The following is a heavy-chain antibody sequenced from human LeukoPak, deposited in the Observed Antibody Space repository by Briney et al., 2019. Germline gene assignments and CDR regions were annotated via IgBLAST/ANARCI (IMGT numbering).Heavy chain of an antibody. CDR2: ISGSGGST. CDR1: GFTFSSYA. CDR3: AKDDYGDCVPYLDY. D-gene: IGHD4-17*01. J-gene: IGHJ4*02. Sequence: GGSLRLSCAASGFTFSSYAMSWVRQAPGKGLEWVSAISGSGGSTYYADSVKGRFTISRDNSKNTLYLQMNSLRAEDTAVYYCAKDDYGDCVPYLDYWGQGTLVTVSS. V-gene: IGHV3-23*01.